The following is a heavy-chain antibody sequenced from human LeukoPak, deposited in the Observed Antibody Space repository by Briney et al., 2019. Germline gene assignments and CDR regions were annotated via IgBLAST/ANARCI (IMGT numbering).Heavy chain of an antibody. CDR2: ISYSGNT. V-gene: IGHV4-59*08. J-gene: IGHJ3*02. CDR1: GGSLSSYY. Sequence: SETLSLTCTVSGGSLSSYYWTWIRQPPGKGLEWIGFISYSGNTKYNPSLKSRVTISGDTSMNQFSVKLFSVTAADTAVYYCARHRQYDADAFDIWGQGTMVTVSS. CDR3: ARHRQYDADAFDI. D-gene: IGHD2-8*01.